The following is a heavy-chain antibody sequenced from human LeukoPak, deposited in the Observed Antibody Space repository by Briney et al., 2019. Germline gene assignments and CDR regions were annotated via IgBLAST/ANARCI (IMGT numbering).Heavy chain of an antibody. J-gene: IGHJ4*02. V-gene: IGHV3-30*02. D-gene: IGHD1-26*01. Sequence: GGSLRLSCAASGFTFSSYGMHWVRQAPGQGLEWVAFLRYDGSNKYYPDSVKGRFTISRDNSKNTLYLQMNSLRAEDTAVYYCAKDAGATTPTPFDYWGQGTLVTVSS. CDR2: LRYDGSNK. CDR3: AKDAGATTPTPFDY. CDR1: GFTFSSYG.